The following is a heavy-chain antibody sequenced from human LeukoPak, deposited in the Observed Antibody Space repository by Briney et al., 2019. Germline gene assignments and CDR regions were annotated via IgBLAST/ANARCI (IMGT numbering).Heavy chain of an antibody. J-gene: IGHJ4*02. V-gene: IGHV1-24*01. CDR3: ARDGTSITGIYY. Sequence: ASVKVSCKVSGYTLTQLSMHWVRQAPGKGLEWMGGFDPEDGETIYAQKFKGRVTMTEDKSTDTAYMELSSLRSEDTAVYYCARDGTSITGIYYWGQGTLVTVSS. D-gene: IGHD1-20*01. CDR2: FDPEDGET. CDR1: GYTLTQLS.